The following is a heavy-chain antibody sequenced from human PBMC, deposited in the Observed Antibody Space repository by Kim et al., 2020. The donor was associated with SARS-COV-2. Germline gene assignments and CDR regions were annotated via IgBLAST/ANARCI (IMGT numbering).Heavy chain of an antibody. J-gene: IGHJ4*02. V-gene: IGHV4-39*01. D-gene: IGHD4-17*01. CDR3: ARHVWATVYY. Sequence: STYYNPSLKSRVTISVDTSKNQFSLKLSSVTAADTAVYYCARHVWATVYYWGQGTLVTVSS. CDR2: ST.